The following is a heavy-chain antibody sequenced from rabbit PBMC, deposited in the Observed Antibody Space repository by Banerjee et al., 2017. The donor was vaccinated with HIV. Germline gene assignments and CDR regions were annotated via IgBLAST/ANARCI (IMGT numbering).Heavy chain of an antibody. CDR1: GSDFSSNA. CDR2: IYSSNGDK. D-gene: IGHD7-1*01. V-gene: IGHV1S47*01. Sequence: QEQLVESGGGLVQPEGSLTLTCKASGSDFSSNAMCWVRQAPGKGLELIACIYSSNGDKWYASWVNGRFTISRSTSLNTVDLKMTSLTVADTATYFCARDRDGDAGYGSLALWGPGTLVTV. CDR3: ARDRDGDAGYGSLAL. J-gene: IGHJ6*01.